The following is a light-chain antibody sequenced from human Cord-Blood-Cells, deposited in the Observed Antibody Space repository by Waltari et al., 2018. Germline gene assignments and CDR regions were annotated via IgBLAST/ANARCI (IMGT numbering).Light chain of an antibody. CDR1: QSISSY. CDR2: AAS. CDR3: QQSYSRTT. V-gene: IGKV1-39*01. Sequence: DIQMTQSPSSLSASVGDRVTITCRASQSISSYLNWYQQKPGKAPKLLIYAASSLQSGGPSRFSGSGSGTDFTLTISSLQPEDFATYYCQQSYSRTTFGQGTKVEIK. J-gene: IGKJ1*01.